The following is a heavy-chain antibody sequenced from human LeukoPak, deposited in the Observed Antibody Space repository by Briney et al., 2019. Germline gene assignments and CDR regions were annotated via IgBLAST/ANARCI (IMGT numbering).Heavy chain of an antibody. CDR1: GFTFNSYS. Sequence: GGSLRLSCAASGFTFNSYSMNWVRQTPGKGLEWVSSISSSSGYINYADSVKGRFTVSRDNAKNSLYLQMNSLRAEDTAVYYCTTDRNYYDSSGYHYVDYWGQGTLVTVSS. V-gene: IGHV3-21*01. CDR3: TTDRNYYDSSGYHYVDY. D-gene: IGHD3-22*01. CDR2: ISSSSGYI. J-gene: IGHJ4*02.